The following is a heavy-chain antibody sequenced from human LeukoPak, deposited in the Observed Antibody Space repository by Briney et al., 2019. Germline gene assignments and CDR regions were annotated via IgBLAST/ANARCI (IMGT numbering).Heavy chain of an antibody. CDR1: GGSISSYY. CDR3: ARVHYDILTGYPNFDY. J-gene: IGHJ4*02. D-gene: IGHD3-9*01. V-gene: IGHV4-59*01. CDR2: IYYSGST. Sequence: SETLSLTCTVSGGSISSYYWSWIRQPPGKGLEWIGYIYYSGSTNYNPSLKSRVTISVDTSKSQFSLKLSSVTAADTAVYYCARVHYDILTGYPNFDYWGQGTLVTVSS.